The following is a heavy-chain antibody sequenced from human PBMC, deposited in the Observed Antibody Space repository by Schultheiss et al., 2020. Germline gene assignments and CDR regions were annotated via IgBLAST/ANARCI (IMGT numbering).Heavy chain of an antibody. V-gene: IGHV1-8*02. CDR3: ARSPFRREPLD. Sequence: ASVKVSCKASGYTFTNYGINWVRQATGQGLEWMGWMNPNSGNTGYAQKFQGRVTMTRNTSISTAYMELSSLRSEDTAVYYCARSPFRREPLDWGQGTLVTVSA. J-gene: IGHJ4*02. CDR1: GYTFTNYG. CDR2: MNPNSGNT. D-gene: IGHD1-26*01.